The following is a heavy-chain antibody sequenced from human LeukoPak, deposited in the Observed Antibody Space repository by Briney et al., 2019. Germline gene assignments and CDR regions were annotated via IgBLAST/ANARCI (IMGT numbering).Heavy chain of an antibody. Sequence: GGSLRLSCAAPGFFFRNYWMHWVRHAPGKGLVWVSRIKGDGSHTSYADSVKGRFTISRDNARNTLYLQMNSLRAEDTAIYYCVRDGDAYNFDCWGQGTLVTVSS. V-gene: IGHV3-74*01. D-gene: IGHD5-24*01. CDR2: IKGDGSHT. CDR3: VRDGDAYNFDC. CDR1: GFFFRNYW. J-gene: IGHJ4*02.